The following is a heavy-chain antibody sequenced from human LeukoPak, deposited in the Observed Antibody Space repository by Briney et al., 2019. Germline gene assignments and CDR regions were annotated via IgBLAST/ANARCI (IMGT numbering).Heavy chain of an antibody. D-gene: IGHD3-10*01. V-gene: IGHV3-23*01. J-gene: IGHJ4*02. Sequence: PGGSLRLSCATSGFTFSSYAMSWVRQAPGKGLEWVSAISGSGGSTYYADSVKGRFTISRDNSKNTLYLQMNSLRAEDTAVYYCAKDRFKASGSHPGLFDYWGQGTLVTVSS. CDR3: AKDRFKASGSHPGLFDY. CDR2: ISGSGGST. CDR1: GFTFSSYA.